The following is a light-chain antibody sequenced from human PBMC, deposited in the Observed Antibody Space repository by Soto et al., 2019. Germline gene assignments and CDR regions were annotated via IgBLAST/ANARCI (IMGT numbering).Light chain of an antibody. CDR3: QQYHSYWT. Sequence: DFQMTQSPSTLSASVGDRVTITCRASQNIRSRLAWFQQKPGKAPKLLIYDASSWESGVPHRFSGSGSGTEFTLTISSLQTDDFSTYDCQQYHSYWTFGQGTKVE. V-gene: IGKV1-5*01. CDR2: DAS. J-gene: IGKJ1*01. CDR1: QNIRSR.